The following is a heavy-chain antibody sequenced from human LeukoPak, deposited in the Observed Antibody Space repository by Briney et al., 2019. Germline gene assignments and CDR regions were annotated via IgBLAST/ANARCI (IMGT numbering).Heavy chain of an antibody. D-gene: IGHD3-22*01. J-gene: IGHJ5*02. Sequence: GGSLRLSCAASGFTFSSYAMSWVRQAPGKGLEWVSAISGSDGSTYYADSVKGRFTISRDNSKNTLYLQMNSLRAEDTAVYYCAKDIGSSGYYGYFDPWGQGTLVTVSS. CDR1: GFTFSSYA. V-gene: IGHV3-23*01. CDR3: AKDIGSSGYYGYFDP. CDR2: ISGSDGST.